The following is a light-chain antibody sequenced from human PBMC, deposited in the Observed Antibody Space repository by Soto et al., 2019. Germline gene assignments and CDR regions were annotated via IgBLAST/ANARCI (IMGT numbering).Light chain of an antibody. CDR3: QQRSNWPPVIT. J-gene: IGKJ5*01. CDR1: QSFSSY. Sequence: EIVLTQSPATLFLSPGERATLSCRASQSFSSYLAWYQQKPGQAPRLLIYDASKRATGIPARFSGRGSGTDFTRTISSLEPEDLAVYYGQQRSNWPPVITFGQGTRLEIK. V-gene: IGKV3-11*01. CDR2: DAS.